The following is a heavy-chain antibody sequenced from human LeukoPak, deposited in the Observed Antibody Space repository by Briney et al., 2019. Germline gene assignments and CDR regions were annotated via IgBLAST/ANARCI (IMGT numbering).Heavy chain of an antibody. D-gene: IGHD3-3*01. V-gene: IGHV4-59*12. J-gene: IGHJ4*02. CDR3: ARGLNDSWTGENY. CDR1: GGSISSYY. CDR2: ICYSGST. Sequence: SETLSLTCTVSGGSISSYYWSWIRQPPGKGLEWIGYICYSGSTNYNPSLKSRVTISLDTSKSQFSLKVRYVTAADTAVYYCARGLNDSWTGENYWGQGTLVTVSS.